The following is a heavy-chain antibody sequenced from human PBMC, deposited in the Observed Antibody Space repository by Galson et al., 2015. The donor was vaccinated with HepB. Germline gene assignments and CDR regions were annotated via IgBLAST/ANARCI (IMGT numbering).Heavy chain of an antibody. Sequence: SLRLSCAASGFTFSSYAMSWVRQAPGKGLEWVGRIRSKPNNYATAYAASVKGRFTFSRDDSKNTASLQMSSLKTEDTAVYYCTDNSHWYFELWGRGTLVTVSS. CDR2: IRSKPNNYAT. CDR3: TDNSHWYFEL. D-gene: IGHD5-24*01. CDR1: GFTFSSYA. V-gene: IGHV3-73*01. J-gene: IGHJ2*01.